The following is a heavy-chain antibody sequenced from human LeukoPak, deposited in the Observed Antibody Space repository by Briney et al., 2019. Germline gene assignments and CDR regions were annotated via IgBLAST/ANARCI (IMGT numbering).Heavy chain of an antibody. D-gene: IGHD2-15*01. Sequence: ASVKVSCKASGYTLNSYGINWVRQAPGQGLEWMGWISAYSGNTNYAQKLQGRVTMTTDTSTSTAYMELRSLRSDDTAVYYCAKNHGHSHEYSWFGPWGQGTLVIVSS. V-gene: IGHV1-18*01. CDR2: ISAYSGNT. CDR1: GYTLNSYG. J-gene: IGHJ5*02. CDR3: AKNHGHSHEYSWFGP.